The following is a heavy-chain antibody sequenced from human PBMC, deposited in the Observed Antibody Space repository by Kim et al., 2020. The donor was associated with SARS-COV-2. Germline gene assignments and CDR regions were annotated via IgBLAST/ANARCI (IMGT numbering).Heavy chain of an antibody. CDR3: ARGGIAAAGTFF. CDR2: IKSDGSTT. D-gene: IGHD6-13*01. CDR1: GFTFSDYW. Sequence: GGSLRLSCAASGFTFSDYWMHWVRQAPGKGLVGVALIKSDGSTTSYADSVRGRFTISRDNAKNTLYLQMNSLRAEDTAVYYCARGGIAAAGTFFWGQGTLVTVSS. J-gene: IGHJ4*02. V-gene: IGHV3-74*01.